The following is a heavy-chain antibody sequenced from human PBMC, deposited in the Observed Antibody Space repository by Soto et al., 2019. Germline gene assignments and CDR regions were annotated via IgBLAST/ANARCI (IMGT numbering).Heavy chain of an antibody. Sequence: GESLKISCKASGYIIKNYWIGWVRQMPGQGLEWMGIIFPDDSDTRYSPSFQGHVTISVDKSISTAYVQWSSLKASDSAIYYCSGAESPDTAYFSLYWGQGAPVTVSS. CDR2: IFPDDSDT. V-gene: IGHV5-51*01. D-gene: IGHD1-26*01. CDR3: SGAESPDTAYFSLY. J-gene: IGHJ4*02. CDR1: GYIIKNYW.